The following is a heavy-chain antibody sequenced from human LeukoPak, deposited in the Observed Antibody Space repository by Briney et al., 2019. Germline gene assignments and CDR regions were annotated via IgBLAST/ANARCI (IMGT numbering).Heavy chain of an antibody. CDR1: GFTFSSYA. D-gene: IGHD5-24*01. CDR3: ARPVEMATISLWYFDL. Sequence: GGSLRLSCAASGFTFSSYAMHWVRQAPGKGLEWVAVISYDGSNKYYADSVKGRFTISRDNSKNTLYLQMNSLRAEDTAVYYCARPVEMATISLWYFDLWGRGTLVTVSS. V-gene: IGHV3-30*04. J-gene: IGHJ2*01. CDR2: ISYDGSNK.